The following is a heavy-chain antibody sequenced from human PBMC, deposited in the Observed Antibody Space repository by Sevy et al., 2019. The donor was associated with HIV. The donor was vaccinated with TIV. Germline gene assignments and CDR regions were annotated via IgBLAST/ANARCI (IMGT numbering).Heavy chain of an antibody. CDR3: ARDKRAVVVPAATFDY. D-gene: IGHD2-2*01. CDR1: GFTFSSYA. CDR2: ISYDGSNK. V-gene: IGHV3-30-3*01. Sequence: GGSLRLSCAASGFTFSSYAMHWVRQAPGKGLEWVAVISYDGSNKYYADSVKGRFTISRDTSKNTLYLQMNSLRAEDTAVYYCARDKRAVVVPAATFDYWGQGTLVTVSS. J-gene: IGHJ4*02.